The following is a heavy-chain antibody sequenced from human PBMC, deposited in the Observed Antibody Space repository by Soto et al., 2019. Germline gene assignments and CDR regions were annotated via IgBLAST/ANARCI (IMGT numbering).Heavy chain of an antibody. J-gene: IGHJ4*02. V-gene: IGHV3-23*05. CDR1: GLPHSSFA. CDR3: AKDAVYNDGLWLMDH. D-gene: IGHD2-21*01. Sequence: GGSLRLSCTASGLPHSSFAMMWVRQAPGKGLECVSGIYGSGRGIEYADSVKGRFTISRDNSKNTVYLQMTDLRADDTDVYYCAKDAVYNDGLWLMDHWGQGTQVTVSS. CDR2: IYGSGRGI.